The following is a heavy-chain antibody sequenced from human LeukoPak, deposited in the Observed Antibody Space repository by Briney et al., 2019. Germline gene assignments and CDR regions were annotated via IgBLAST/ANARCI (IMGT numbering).Heavy chain of an antibody. J-gene: IGHJ4*02. Sequence: RSSETLSLTCTVSGASVSGSPYYWGWIRQPPGKGLEWIGSIYSSGSTYYNASLQSRVTISTETSKNQISLRLNSVTAADTAIYYCAKSGGYGLIDYWGQGTLVTVSS. CDR1: GASVSGSPYY. CDR3: AKSGGYGLIDY. V-gene: IGHV4-39*01. CDR2: IYSSGST. D-gene: IGHD1-26*01.